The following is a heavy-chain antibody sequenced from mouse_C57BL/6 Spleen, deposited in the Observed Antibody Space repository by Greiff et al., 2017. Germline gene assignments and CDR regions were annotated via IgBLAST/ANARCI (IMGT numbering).Heavy chain of an antibody. J-gene: IGHJ1*03. CDR2: INPNNGGT. D-gene: IGHD1-1*01. Sequence: EVQLQQSGPELVKPGASVKISCKASGYTFTDYYMNWVKQSPGKSLEWIGDINPNNGGTSYNQKFKGKATLTVDKSSSTAYMELRSLTSEDSAVYDGARPKGNVYDPYGYFDVWGKGTTVTVSS. CDR3: ARPKGNVYDPYGYFDV. CDR1: GYTFTDYY. V-gene: IGHV1-26*01.